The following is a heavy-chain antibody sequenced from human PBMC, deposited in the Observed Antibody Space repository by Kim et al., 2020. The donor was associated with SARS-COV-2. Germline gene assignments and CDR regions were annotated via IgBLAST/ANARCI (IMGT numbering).Heavy chain of an antibody. CDR3: ARDHVGGYCSNGVCYNNWFDP. J-gene: IGHJ5*02. V-gene: IGHV4-4*07. CDR2: IYAGGTS. D-gene: IGHD2-8*01. Sequence: SETLSLTCTVSGDSITGFYWSWIRQPAGKRLEWIGRIYAGGTSNYNPSLNPSLSSRVTMSVDSSKNQFSLKLNSVTAADTAVYYCARDHVGGYCSNGVCYNNWFDPWGQGTLVTVSS. CDR1: GDSITGFY.